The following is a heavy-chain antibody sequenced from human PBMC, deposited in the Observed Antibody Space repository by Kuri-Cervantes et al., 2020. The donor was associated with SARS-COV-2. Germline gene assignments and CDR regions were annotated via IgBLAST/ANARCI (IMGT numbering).Heavy chain of an antibody. CDR2: INPSGGST. CDR1: GYTFTSYY. V-gene: IGHV1-46*01. Sequence: ASVKVSCKASGYTFTSYYMHWVRQAPGQGLEWMGIINPSGGSTRYAQKFQGRVTITTDESTSTAYMELSSLRSEDTAVYYCAREGPTHYYDSSGYGAALHYYYYMDVWGKGTTVTVSS. CDR3: AREGPTHYYDSSGYGAALHYYYYMDV. D-gene: IGHD3-22*01. J-gene: IGHJ6*03.